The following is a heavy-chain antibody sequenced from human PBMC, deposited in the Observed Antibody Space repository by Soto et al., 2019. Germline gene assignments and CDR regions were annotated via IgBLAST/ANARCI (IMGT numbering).Heavy chain of an antibody. Sequence: PSETLSLTCTVSGGSINSYYWSWIRQPPGKGLEWIGFIFYNGNTNYNPSLQSRATISVDTSNNQVSLELRSVTTADTAVYFCTRDTYGGGIWGQGTMVTV. V-gene: IGHV4-59*01. CDR3: TRDTYGGGI. D-gene: IGHD2-8*01. CDR1: GGSINSYY. J-gene: IGHJ3*02. CDR2: IFYNGNT.